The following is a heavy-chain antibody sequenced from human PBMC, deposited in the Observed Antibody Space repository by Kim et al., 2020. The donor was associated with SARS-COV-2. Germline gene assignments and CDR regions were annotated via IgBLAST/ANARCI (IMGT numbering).Heavy chain of an antibody. CDR1: GFTFSSYW. CDR2: INSDGSST. Sequence: GGSLRLSCAASGFTFSSYWMHWVRQAPGKGLVWVSRINSDGSSTSYADSVKGRFTISRDNAKNTLYLQMNSLRAEDTAVYYCARTYYYGSGEFDYWGQGTLVTV. V-gene: IGHV3-74*01. CDR3: ARTYYYGSGEFDY. D-gene: IGHD3-10*01. J-gene: IGHJ4*02.